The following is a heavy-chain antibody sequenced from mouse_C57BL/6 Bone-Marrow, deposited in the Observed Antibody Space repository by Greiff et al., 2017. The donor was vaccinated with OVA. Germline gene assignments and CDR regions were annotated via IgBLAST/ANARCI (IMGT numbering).Heavy chain of an antibody. CDR1: GFTFSSYA. CDR3: ARGGQGQGFAY. V-gene: IGHV5-4*01. Sequence: EVHLVESGGGLVKPGGSLKLSCAASGFTFSSYAMSWVRQTPEKRLEWVATISAGGSYTYSPDNVKGRFTISRDTAKNIQYLQMIPLKSEDTAMNYCARGGQGQGFAYWGQGTLVTVSA. J-gene: IGHJ3*01. D-gene: IGHD3-3*01. CDR2: ISAGGSYT.